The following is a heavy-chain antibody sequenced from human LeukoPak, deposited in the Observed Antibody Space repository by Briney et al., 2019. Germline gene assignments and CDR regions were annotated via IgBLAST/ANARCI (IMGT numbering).Heavy chain of an antibody. Sequence: GGSLRLSCAASGFTFSSYGMHWVRQAPGKGLEWVAFIRYDGSNKYYADSVRGRFTISRDNSKNTLYLQMNSLSAEDTAVYYCAKPYYYDSSGYYYLFDYWGQGTLVTVSS. CDR2: IRYDGSNK. V-gene: IGHV3-30*02. CDR3: AKPYYYDSSGYYYLFDY. CDR1: GFTFSSYG. J-gene: IGHJ4*02. D-gene: IGHD3-22*01.